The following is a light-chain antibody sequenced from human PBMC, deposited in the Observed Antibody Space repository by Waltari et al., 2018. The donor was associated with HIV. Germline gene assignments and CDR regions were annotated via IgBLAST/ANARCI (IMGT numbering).Light chain of an antibody. CDR2: GAS. CDR3: QQYIGSPRT. J-gene: IGKJ1*01. CDR1: QTISSTY. Sequence: EIALTQSPGTLSLSPGERATLSCRASQTISSTYLAWYKQKPGQAPRLLIYGASNRATGIPDRFSGSGSGTDFTLTISSLEPEDCAVYYCQQYIGSPRTFGQGTKVELK. V-gene: IGKV3-20*01.